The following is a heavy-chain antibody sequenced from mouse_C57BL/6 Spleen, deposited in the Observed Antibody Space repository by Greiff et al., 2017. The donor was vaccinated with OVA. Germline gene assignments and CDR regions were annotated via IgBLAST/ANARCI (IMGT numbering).Heavy chain of an antibody. CDR2: INPSTGGT. V-gene: IGHV1-42*01. J-gene: IGHJ2*01. CDR3: AILSDYFDY. D-gene: IGHD2-3*01. Sequence: VQLKQSGPELVKPGASVKISCKASGYSFTGYYMNWVKQSPEKSLEWIGEINPSTGGTTYNQKFKAKATLTVDKSSSTAYMQLKSLTSEDSAVYYCAILSDYFDYWGQGTTLTVSS. CDR1: GYSFTGYY.